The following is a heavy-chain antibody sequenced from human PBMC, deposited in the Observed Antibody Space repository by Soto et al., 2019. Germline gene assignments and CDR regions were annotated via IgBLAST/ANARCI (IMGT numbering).Heavy chain of an antibody. J-gene: IGHJ2*01. CDR3: ARESHDILTGPPWVWYFDL. Sequence: QVQLQQWGAGPLMRLETLSLTCGGSGGSFSGCYWAWIRQSPGEGLEWIGGINDRGSINYNPSLKSRVSISVDTSKNHYSLNLRSVTAADTAVYYCARESHDILTGPPWVWYFDLWGRGTLVTVSS. CDR2: INDRGSI. V-gene: IGHV4-34*01. CDR1: GGSFSGCY. D-gene: IGHD3-9*01.